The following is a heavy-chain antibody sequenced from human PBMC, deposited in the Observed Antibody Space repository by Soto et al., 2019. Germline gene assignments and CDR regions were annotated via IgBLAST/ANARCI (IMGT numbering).Heavy chain of an antibody. CDR3: ARRARSYDYIWGGYRSNYYMDV. CDR1: GGTIRSSSYY. CDR2: INHSGST. V-gene: IGHV4-39*07. Sequence: TSETLSLTCTVSGGTIRSSSYYWSWIRQPPGKGLEWIGEINHSGSTNYNPSLKSRVTISVDTSKNQFSLKLSSVTAADTAVYYCARRARSYDYIWGGYRSNYYMDVWGKGTTVTVSS. J-gene: IGHJ6*03. D-gene: IGHD3-16*02.